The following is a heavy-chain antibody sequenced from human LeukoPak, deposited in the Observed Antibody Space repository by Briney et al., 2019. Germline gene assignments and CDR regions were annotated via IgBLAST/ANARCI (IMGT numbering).Heavy chain of an antibody. D-gene: IGHD3-9*01. J-gene: IGHJ6*03. CDR1: GYTFTSYG. Sequence: ASVKVSCKASGYTFTSYGISWVRQAPGQGLEWMGWISAYNGNTNYAQKLQGRVTMTTDTSTSTAYMELRSLRSEDTAVYYCARVPANYDILTGYPRYYYYYYMDVWGKGTTVTISS. CDR2: ISAYNGNT. CDR3: ARVPANYDILTGYPRYYYYYYMDV. V-gene: IGHV1-18*01.